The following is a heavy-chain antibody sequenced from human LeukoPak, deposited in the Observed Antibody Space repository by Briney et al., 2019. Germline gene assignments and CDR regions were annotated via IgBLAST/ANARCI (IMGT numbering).Heavy chain of an antibody. J-gene: IGHJ4*02. Sequence: PSETLSLTCTVSGGSISSGGYYWSWIRQHPGKGLEWIGYIYYSGSTYYNPSLKSRVTISVDTSKNQFSLKLSSVTAADTAVYYCARGSWIQSSPAIYYFDYWGQGTLVTVSS. V-gene: IGHV4-31*03. CDR1: GGSISSGGYY. CDR2: IYYSGST. CDR3: ARGSWIQSSPAIYYFDY. D-gene: IGHD5-18*01.